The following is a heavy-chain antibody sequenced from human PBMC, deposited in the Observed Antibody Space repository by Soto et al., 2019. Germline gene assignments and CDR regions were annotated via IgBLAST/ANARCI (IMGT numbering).Heavy chain of an antibody. V-gene: IGHV4-39*01. CDR3: ARQVGRGGIAARLYNWFDP. CDR1: GGSISSSSYY. D-gene: IGHD6-6*01. J-gene: IGHJ5*02. CDR2: IYYSGST. Sequence: KTSETLSLTCTVSGGSISSSSYYCVCIRQPPWNGLELIGSIYYSGSTYYNPSLKSRVTISVDTSKNQFSLKLSSVTAADTAVYYCARQVGRGGIAARLYNWFDPWGQGTLVTVSS.